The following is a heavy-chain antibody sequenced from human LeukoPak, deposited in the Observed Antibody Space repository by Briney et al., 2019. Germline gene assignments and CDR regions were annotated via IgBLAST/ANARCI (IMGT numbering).Heavy chain of an antibody. D-gene: IGHD1-1*01. CDR1: GGSFSGYY. J-gene: IGHJ3*02. CDR3: ARGLRTTNAFDI. CDR2: INHSGST. V-gene: IGHV4-34*01. Sequence: SETLSLTCAVYGGSFSGYYWSWIRQPPGKGLEWIGEINHSGSTNYNPSLKSRVTISVDTSKNQFSLKLSSVTAADTAVYYCARGLRTTNAFDIWGQGTMVTVSS.